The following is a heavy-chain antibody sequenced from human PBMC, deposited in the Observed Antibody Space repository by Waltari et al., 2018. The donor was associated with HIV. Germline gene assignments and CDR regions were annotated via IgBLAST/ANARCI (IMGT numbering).Heavy chain of an antibody. V-gene: IGHV3-43D*03. D-gene: IGHD3-10*01. J-gene: IGHJ6*02. CDR2: ISWDGGST. CDR3: AKASGSYYDYYYGMDV. CDR1: GFTFDDYA. Sequence: EVQLVESGGVVVQPGGSLRLSCAASGFTFDDYAMHWVRQAPGKGLEWVSLISWDGGSTYYADSVKGRFTISRDNSKNSLYLQMNSLRAEDTALYYCAKASGSYYDYYYGMDVWGQGTTVTVSS.